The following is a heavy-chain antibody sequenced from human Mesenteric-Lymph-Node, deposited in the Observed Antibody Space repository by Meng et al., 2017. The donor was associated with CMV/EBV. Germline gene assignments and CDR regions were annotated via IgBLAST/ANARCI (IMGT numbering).Heavy chain of an antibody. Sequence: GGSLRLSCAASGFTFNSYALSWVRQAPGKGLEWVSAISGSGGSTYYADSVKGRFTVSRDNSKNTLYLQMNSLRAEDTAVYYCAKGLARAHPYWGQGTLVTVSS. V-gene: IGHV3-23*01. CDR3: AKGLARAHPY. CDR1: GFTFNSYA. J-gene: IGHJ4*02. CDR2: ISGSGGST.